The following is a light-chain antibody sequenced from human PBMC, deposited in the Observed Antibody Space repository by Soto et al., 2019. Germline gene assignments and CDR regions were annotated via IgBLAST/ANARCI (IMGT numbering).Light chain of an antibody. V-gene: IGLV2-8*01. Sequence: QSALTQPPSASGSPGQSVTITCTGTSSDVGGYNYVSWYQQHPGKAPKLMIYEVSKRPSGVPDRFSGSKSGNTASLTVSGLQAEEEADYYCSPYAPSNNGVFVTGTKVTV. J-gene: IGLJ1*01. CDR2: EVS. CDR1: SSDVGGYNY. CDR3: SPYAPSNNGV.